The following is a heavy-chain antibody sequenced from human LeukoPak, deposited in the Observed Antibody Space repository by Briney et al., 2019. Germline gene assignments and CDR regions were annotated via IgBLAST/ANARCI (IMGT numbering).Heavy chain of an antibody. Sequence: GASVKVSCKASGYTFTSYYMHWVRQAPGQGLEWMGIINPSGGSTSYAQKFQGRVTMTRDMSTSTVYMELSSLRSEDTAVYYCARELVSYGGVRYYFDYWGQGTLVTVSS. CDR1: GYTFTSYY. V-gene: IGHV1-46*01. CDR3: ARELVSYGGVRYYFDY. J-gene: IGHJ4*02. D-gene: IGHD2-8*02. CDR2: INPSGGST.